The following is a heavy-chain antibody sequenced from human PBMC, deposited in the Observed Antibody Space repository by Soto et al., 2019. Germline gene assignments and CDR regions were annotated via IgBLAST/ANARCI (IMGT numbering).Heavy chain of an antibody. CDR3: TSYVTGTPIG. V-gene: IGHV3-49*03. D-gene: IGHD1-20*01. J-gene: IGHJ4*02. CDR1: GFTFGDYA. CDR2: IRSKAYGGTT. Sequence: PGGSLRLSCTASGFTFGDYAMSCFRQAPGKGLEWVGFIRSKAYGGTTEYAASVKGRFTISRDDSKSITYLQMNSLKTEDTAVYYCTSYVTGTPIGWGQGTLVTVSS.